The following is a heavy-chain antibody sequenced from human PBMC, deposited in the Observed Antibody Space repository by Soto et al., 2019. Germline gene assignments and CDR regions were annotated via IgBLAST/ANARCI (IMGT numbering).Heavy chain of an antibody. J-gene: IGHJ5*02. CDR1: GGTFSSYA. V-gene: IGHV1-69*06. CDR3: ASSRSQLKYNWFDP. D-gene: IGHD1-1*01. CDR2: IIPIFGTA. Sequence: QVQLVQSGAEVKKPGSSVKVSCKASGGTFSSYAISWVRQAPGQGLEWMGGIIPIFGTANYAQKFQGRVTITADKSTSTDYMELSSLRSEDTAVYYCASSRSQLKYNWFDPWGQGTLVTVSS.